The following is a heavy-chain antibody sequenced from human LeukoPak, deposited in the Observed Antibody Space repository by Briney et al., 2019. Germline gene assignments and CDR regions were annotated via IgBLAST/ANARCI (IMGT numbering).Heavy chain of an antibody. D-gene: IGHD5-18*01. Sequence: SETLSLTCTVSGGSISSYYWSWIRQPPGKGLEWIGYIYYSGSTNHNSSLKSRVTISVDTSKNQFSLKLSSVTAADTAVYYCAKDRRGYSYGNFDYWGQGTLVTVSS. CDR2: IYYSGST. CDR3: AKDRRGYSYGNFDY. J-gene: IGHJ4*02. CDR1: GGSISSYY. V-gene: IGHV4-59*12.